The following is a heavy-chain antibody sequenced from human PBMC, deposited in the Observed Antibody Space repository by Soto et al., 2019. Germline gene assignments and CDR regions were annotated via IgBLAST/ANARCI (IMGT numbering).Heavy chain of an antibody. Sequence: SQTLSLTCGISGDSVSSNSAAWSWLRQSPSRGLEWLGRTYYRSKWYNDYAVSVESRITINPDTSKNHFSLQLNFVTPEDTAVYFCARGEQYSGRIFDYWGQGXLVTVYS. J-gene: IGHJ4*02. V-gene: IGHV6-1*01. CDR1: GDSVSSNSAA. CDR3: ARGEQYSGRIFDY. CDR2: TYYRSKWYN. D-gene: IGHD1-26*01.